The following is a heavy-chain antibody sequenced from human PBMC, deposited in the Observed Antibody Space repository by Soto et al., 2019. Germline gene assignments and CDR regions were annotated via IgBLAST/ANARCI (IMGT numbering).Heavy chain of an antibody. D-gene: IGHD3-3*01. V-gene: IGHV1-69*06. CDR1: GGTLSSFINYP. CDR2: IVPNVGTV. CDR3: ARRDTSGFLRYFDN. J-gene: IGHJ4*02. Sequence: QMQLVQSGAEVKKPGSSAKVSCKASGGTLSSFINYPINWVRQAPGQGLEWMGGIVPNVGTVNYAQKFQGRVTITADKSTGTAYMEVSSLRSEDTALYYCARRDTSGFLRYFDNWGQGTLVTVSS.